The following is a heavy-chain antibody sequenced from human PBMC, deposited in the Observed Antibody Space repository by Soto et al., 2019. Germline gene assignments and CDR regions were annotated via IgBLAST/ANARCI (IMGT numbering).Heavy chain of an antibody. D-gene: IGHD2-2*02. CDR2: ISHSGST. Sequence: SETLSLTCTVAGGSITSSYYWAWIRQHPGKGLEWIGYISHSGSTYYNPSLKSRVIISVDTSKNQFSLSLTSVTAADTAVYYCAREYTYGSNFFDCWGQGALVTVSS. CDR1: GGSITSSYY. CDR3: AREYTYGSNFFDC. J-gene: IGHJ4*02. V-gene: IGHV4-31*03.